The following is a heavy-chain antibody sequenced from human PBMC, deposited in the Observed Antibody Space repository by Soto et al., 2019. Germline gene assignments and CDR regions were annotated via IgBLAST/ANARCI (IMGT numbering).Heavy chain of an antibody. CDR2: IYHSGST. V-gene: IGHV4-30-2*01. Sequence: SETLCLTCAVSGGSISSGGYSWSWIRQPPGKGLEWIGYIYHSGSTYYNPSLKSRVTISVDRSKNQFSLKLSSVTAADTAVYYCARGRPLWFGELLSRGFWFDPWGQGTLVTVSS. D-gene: IGHD3-10*01. CDR1: GGSISSGGYS. J-gene: IGHJ5*02. CDR3: ARGRPLWFGELLSRGFWFDP.